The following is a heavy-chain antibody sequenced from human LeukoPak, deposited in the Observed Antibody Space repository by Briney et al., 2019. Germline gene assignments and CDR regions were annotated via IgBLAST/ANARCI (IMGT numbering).Heavy chain of an antibody. J-gene: IGHJ4*02. V-gene: IGHV3-7*01. CDR2: IKQDGSQK. CDR1: GFTLSTSW. D-gene: IGHD1-26*01. CDR3: AREVGATVLDY. Sequence: GGSLRLSCTASGFTLSTSWMSWVRQAPGRGLEWVASIKQDGSQKYYVDSVKGRFTISRDNAKNSLYLQMNSLRAEDTAVYYCAREVGATVLDYWGQGTLVTVSS.